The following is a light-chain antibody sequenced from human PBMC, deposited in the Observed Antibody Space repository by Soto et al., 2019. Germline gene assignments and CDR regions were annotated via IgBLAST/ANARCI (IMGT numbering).Light chain of an antibody. CDR2: GAS. J-gene: IGKJ1*01. V-gene: IGKV3-20*01. CDR1: QSVSSRY. Sequence: EIVLTQSPGTLSLSPGERATLSCRASQSVSSRYLDWYQQKPGQAPRLLIYGASSRATGIPDRFSGSGSGTDCTLTISRLEPEDFAVYYCQQYGSSPRTFGQGTKVEIK. CDR3: QQYGSSPRT.